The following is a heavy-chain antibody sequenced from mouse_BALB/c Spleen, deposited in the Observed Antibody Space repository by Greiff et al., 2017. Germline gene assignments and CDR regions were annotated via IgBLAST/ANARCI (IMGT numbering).Heavy chain of an antibody. D-gene: IGHD2-10*02. Sequence: LQQPGSELVRPGASVKLSCKASGYTFTSYWMHWVKQRHGQGLEWIGNIYPGSGSTNYDEKFKSKGTLTVDTSSSTAYMHLSSLTSEDSAVYYCTRGKYGNYGYYAMDYWGQGTSVTVSS. CDR2: IYPGSGST. V-gene: IGHV1S22*01. J-gene: IGHJ4*01. CDR3: TRGKYGNYGYYAMDY. CDR1: GYTFTSYW.